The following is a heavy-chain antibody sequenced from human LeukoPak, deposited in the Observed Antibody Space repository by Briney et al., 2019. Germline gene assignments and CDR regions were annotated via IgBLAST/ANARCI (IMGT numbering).Heavy chain of an antibody. CDR2: INPNSGGT. CDR1: GYTFTGYY. Sequence: ASVKVSCKASGYTFTGYYMHWVRQAPGQGLEGMGWINPNSGGTNYAQKFQGRVTMTRDTSISTAYMELSRLRSDDTAVYYCARDPDYGDYADAFDIWGQGTMVTVSS. D-gene: IGHD4-17*01. J-gene: IGHJ3*02. V-gene: IGHV1-2*02. CDR3: ARDPDYGDYADAFDI.